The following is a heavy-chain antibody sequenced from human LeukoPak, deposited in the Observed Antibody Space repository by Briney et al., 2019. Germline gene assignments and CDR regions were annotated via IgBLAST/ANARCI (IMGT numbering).Heavy chain of an antibody. V-gene: IGHV4-30-4*01. CDR1: GGSISSGDYY. D-gene: IGHD3-22*01. J-gene: IGHJ4*02. CDR2: IYYSGST. CDR3: ARDRYDSSGPFDY. Sequence: SQTLSLTCTVSGGSISSGDYYWSWIRQPPGKGLEWIGYIYYSGSTYYNPSLKSRVTISVDTSKNQFSLKLSSVTAADTAVYYCARDRYDSSGPFDYWGQGTLVTVSS.